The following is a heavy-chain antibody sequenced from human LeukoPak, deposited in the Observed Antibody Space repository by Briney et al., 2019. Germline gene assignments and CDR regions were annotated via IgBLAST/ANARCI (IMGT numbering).Heavy chain of an antibody. CDR3: ARVSYSSSYYFDY. CDR2: ISTSGSTI. Sequence: GGSLSLSCAVSGFTFSSYEMNWVRQAPGKGLEWVSYISTSGSTIYYADSVKGRFTISRDNAKNSLYLQMNSLRAEDTALYYCARVSYSSSYYFDYWGQGTQVTVSS. D-gene: IGHD6-6*01. J-gene: IGHJ4*02. V-gene: IGHV3-48*03. CDR1: GFTFSSYE.